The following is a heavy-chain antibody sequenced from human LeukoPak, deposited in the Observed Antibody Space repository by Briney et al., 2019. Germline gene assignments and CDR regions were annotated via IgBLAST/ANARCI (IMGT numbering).Heavy chain of an antibody. CDR1: GGSFSGYY. D-gene: IGHD1-26*01. CDR3: AXAXRRVGATPGLFDL. CDR2: INHSGST. J-gene: IGHJ2*01. Sequence: SSETLSLTCAVYGGSFSGYYWSWIRQPPGKGLEWIGEINHSGSTNYNPSLKSRVTISVDTSKNQFSLKLSSVTATDTAVYYCAXAXRRVGATPGLFDLWGRGTLVTVSS. V-gene: IGHV4-34*01.